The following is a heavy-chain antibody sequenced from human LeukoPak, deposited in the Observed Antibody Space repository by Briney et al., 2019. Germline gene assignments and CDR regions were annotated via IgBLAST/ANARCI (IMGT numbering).Heavy chain of an antibody. D-gene: IGHD4-17*01. CDR2: IYYSGST. V-gene: IGHV4-59*08. J-gene: IGHJ4*02. CDR1: GGSISSYY. Sequence: SETLSLTCTVSGGSISSYYWSWIRQPPGKGLEWIGYIYYSGSTNYNPSLKSRVTISVDTSKNQFSLILSSVTAADTAVYYCARHVGNSYGDYFDYWGQGTLVTVSS. CDR3: ARHVGNSYGDYFDY.